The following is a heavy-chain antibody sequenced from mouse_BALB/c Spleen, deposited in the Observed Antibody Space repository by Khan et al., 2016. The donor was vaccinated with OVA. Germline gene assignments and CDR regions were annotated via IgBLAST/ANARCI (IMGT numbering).Heavy chain of an antibody. J-gene: IGHJ2*01. CDR3: ARFLYYGNYADY. D-gene: IGHD2-1*01. Sequence: VQLQQSGPELVKPGASVKMSCKASGYTFTDYYMDWVKQSHGESFEWIGRVNPYNGGTSYNQKFKGKATLTVDKSSSTAYMELNSLPSEASAVYYCARFLYYGNYADYWGQGTTLTVSS. CDR2: VNPYNGGT. CDR1: GYTFTDYY. V-gene: IGHV1-19*01.